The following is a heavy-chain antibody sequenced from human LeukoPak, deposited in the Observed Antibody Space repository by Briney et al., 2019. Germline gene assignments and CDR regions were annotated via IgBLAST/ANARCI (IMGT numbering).Heavy chain of an antibody. V-gene: IGHV3-7*01. CDR1: GFTFSGSG. Sequence: GESLRLSCAASGFTFSGSGMHWVRQAPGKGLEWVANIKQDGSEKYYVDSVKGRFTISRDNAKNSLYLQMNSLRAEDTAVYYCARGGWGYFDYWGQGTLVTVSS. D-gene: IGHD3-16*01. CDR2: IKQDGSEK. CDR3: ARGGWGYFDY. J-gene: IGHJ4*02.